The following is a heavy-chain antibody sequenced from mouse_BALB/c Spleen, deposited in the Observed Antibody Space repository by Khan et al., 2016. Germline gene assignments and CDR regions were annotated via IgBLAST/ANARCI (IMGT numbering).Heavy chain of an antibody. J-gene: IGHJ2*01. V-gene: IGHV14-4*02. CDR2: IDPESGDT. Sequence: VQLQQSGAELVRSGASVKLSCTASAFNIKDYYIHWVKQRPEQGLEWIGWIDPESGDTEYVPKFQGKATVTADTSSNTAYMQLSSLTYEHNAVYYCNAFYYGNYIYFDYWGQGTTLTVSS. D-gene: IGHD2-1*01. CDR1: AFNIKDYY. CDR3: NAFYYGNYIYFDY.